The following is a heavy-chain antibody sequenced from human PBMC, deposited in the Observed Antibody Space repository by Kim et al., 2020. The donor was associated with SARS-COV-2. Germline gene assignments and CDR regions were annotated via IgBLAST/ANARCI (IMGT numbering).Heavy chain of an antibody. D-gene: IGHD3-10*01. J-gene: IGHJ6*02. CDR3: AKEGYQGAYGSGTFAGYGMDV. V-gene: IGHV3-33*06. Sequence: GGSLRLSCAASGFTFSSYGMHWVRQAPGKGLEWVAVIWYDGSNKYYADSVKGRFTISRDNSKNTLYLQMNSLRAEDTAVYYCAKEGYQGAYGSGTFAGYGMDVWGQGTTVTVSS. CDR2: IWYDGSNK. CDR1: GFTFSSYG.